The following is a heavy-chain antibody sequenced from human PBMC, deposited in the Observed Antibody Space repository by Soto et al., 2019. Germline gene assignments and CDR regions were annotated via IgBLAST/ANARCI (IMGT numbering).Heavy chain of an antibody. V-gene: IGHV4-38-2*02. D-gene: IGHD2-2*01. CDR3: AREIVVVPAAHIPSGWFDP. J-gene: IGHJ5*02. Sequence: ETLSLTYGVSGYSISSGYYWGWIRQPPGKRLEWIGSIYHSGSTYYNPSLKSRVTISVDTSKNQFSLKLSSVTAADTAVYYCAREIVVVPAAHIPSGWFDPWGQGTLVTVS. CDR1: GYSISSGYY. CDR2: IYHSGST.